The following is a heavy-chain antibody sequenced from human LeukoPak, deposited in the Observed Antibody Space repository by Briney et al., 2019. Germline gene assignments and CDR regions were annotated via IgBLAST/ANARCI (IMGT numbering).Heavy chain of an antibody. CDR2: ISSSSSYI. D-gene: IGHD6-6*01. J-gene: IGHJ5*02. Sequence: GGFLRLSCAASGFTFSSYSMNWVRQAPGKGLEWVSSISSSSSYIYYADSVKGRFTISRDNAKNSLYLQMNSLRAEDTAVYYCASPMSIAARDWFDPWGQGTLVTVSS. V-gene: IGHV3-21*01. CDR3: ASPMSIAARDWFDP. CDR1: GFTFSSYS.